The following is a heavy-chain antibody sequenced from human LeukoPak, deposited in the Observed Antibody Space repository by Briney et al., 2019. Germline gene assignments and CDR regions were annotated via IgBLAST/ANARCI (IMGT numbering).Heavy chain of an antibody. Sequence: PSETLSLTCSVSNGSISTYYWSWIRQSPGKGLEWIGYISYGGATTYNPSLKRRVTISVDSPKNPFSLRLTSLTAADTALYYCARHGGTLDYFDSWGPGSLVTVSS. V-gene: IGHV4-59*08. D-gene: IGHD1-26*01. CDR1: NGSISTYY. CDR2: ISYGGAT. CDR3: ARHGGTLDYFDS. J-gene: IGHJ4*02.